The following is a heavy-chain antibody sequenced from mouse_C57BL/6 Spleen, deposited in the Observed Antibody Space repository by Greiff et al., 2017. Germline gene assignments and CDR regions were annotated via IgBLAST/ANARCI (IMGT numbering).Heavy chain of an antibody. V-gene: IGHV1-64*01. Sequence: QVQLQQPGAELVKPGASVKLSCKASGYTFTSYWMHWVKQRPGQGLEWIGMIHPNSGSTNYNEKFKSKATLTVDKSSSTAYMQLSSLTSEDSAVYDCARPITPVVEDAMDYWGQGTSVTVSS. CDR2: IHPNSGST. J-gene: IGHJ4*01. CDR1: GYTFTSYW. D-gene: IGHD1-1*01. CDR3: ARPITPVVEDAMDY.